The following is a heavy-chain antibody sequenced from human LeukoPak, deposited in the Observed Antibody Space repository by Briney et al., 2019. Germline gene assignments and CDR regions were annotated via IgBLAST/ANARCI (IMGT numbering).Heavy chain of an antibody. J-gene: IGHJ4*02. Sequence: ASANASRKVSVLAPSIHVIGSGSRAPGQGLEWMGWISAYNGDTNYPQKLQARVIMTTDTSTTTASMELRSLRSDDTAVYYCARDPTNTSGRNVYFDYWGQGTLVTVSS. CDR3: ARDPTNTSGRNVYFDY. D-gene: IGHD6-19*01. V-gene: IGHV1-18*01. CDR2: ISAYNGDT. CDR1: VLAPSIHV.